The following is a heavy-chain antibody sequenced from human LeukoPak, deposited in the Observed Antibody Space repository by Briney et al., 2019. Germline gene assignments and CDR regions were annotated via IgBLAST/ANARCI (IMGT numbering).Heavy chain of an antibody. CDR3: ATPPTVPLIRHEVYYRDV. J-gene: IGHJ6*03. D-gene: IGHD4-17*01. CDR1: GYTFTSYA. CDR2: INTNTGNP. Sequence: ASVTVSCKASGYTFTSYAMNWVRQAPGQGLEWMGWINTNTGNPTYAQGFTGRFVFSLDTSVSTAYLQISSLRAEDTAVYYCATPPTVPLIRHEVYYRDVWAKGTTVT. V-gene: IGHV7-4-1*02.